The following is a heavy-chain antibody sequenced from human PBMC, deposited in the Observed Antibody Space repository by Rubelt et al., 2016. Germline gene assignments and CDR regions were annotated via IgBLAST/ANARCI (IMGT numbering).Heavy chain of an antibody. CDR2: IKQDGSEK. D-gene: IGHD1-26*01. CDR1: GFTFSSYW. Sequence: SCAASGFTFSSYWMSWVRQAPGKGLEWVANIKQDGSEKYYVDSVKGRFTISRDNAKNSLYLQMNSLRAEDTAVYYCARGGSYYKWIGVYWGQGTLVTVSS. J-gene: IGHJ4*02. CDR3: ARGGSYYKWIGVY. V-gene: IGHV3-7*04.